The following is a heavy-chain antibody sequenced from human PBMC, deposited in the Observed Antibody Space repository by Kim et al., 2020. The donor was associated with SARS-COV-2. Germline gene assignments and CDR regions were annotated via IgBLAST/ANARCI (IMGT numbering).Heavy chain of an antibody. D-gene: IGHD5-12*01. CDR1: GGSFSGYY. CDR3: ARFLGGLRGSRFDYYYYGMDV. CDR2: INHSGST. Sequence: SETLSLTCAVYGGSFSGYYWSWIRQPPGKGLEWIGEINHSGSTNYNPSLKSRVTISVDTSKNQFSLKLSSVTAADTAVYYCARFLGGLRGSRFDYYYYGMDVWGQGTTVTVSS. J-gene: IGHJ6*02. V-gene: IGHV4-34*01.